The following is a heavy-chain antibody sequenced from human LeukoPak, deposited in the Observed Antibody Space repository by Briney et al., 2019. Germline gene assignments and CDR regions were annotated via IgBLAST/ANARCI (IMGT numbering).Heavy chain of an antibody. CDR1: GFSFSSYD. V-gene: IGHV3-33*01. CDR3: ARDLGYPDY. Sequence: PGRSLRLSCAASGFSFSSYDMHWVRQAPGKGLEWVAVIWYDGSNKYRADSVKGRFTISRDNSKNTLYLQMNSLRAEDTAVYYCARDLGYPDYWGQGTLVAVSS. J-gene: IGHJ4*02. D-gene: IGHD3-16*02. CDR2: IWYDGSNK.